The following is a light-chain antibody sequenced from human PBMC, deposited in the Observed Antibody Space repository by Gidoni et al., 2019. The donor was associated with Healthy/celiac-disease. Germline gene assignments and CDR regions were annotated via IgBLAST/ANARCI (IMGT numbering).Light chain of an antibody. V-gene: IGLV3-1*01. J-gene: IGLJ2*01. CDR1: KLGDKY. CDR3: QAWDSSPYVV. CDR2: QDS. Sequence: SYELTQPPSVSVSPGPTASITCSGDKLGDKYACWYQQKPGQSPVLVIYQDSKRPSGIPERFSGSNSGNTATLTISGTQAMDEADYYCQAWDSSPYVVFGGGTKLTVL.